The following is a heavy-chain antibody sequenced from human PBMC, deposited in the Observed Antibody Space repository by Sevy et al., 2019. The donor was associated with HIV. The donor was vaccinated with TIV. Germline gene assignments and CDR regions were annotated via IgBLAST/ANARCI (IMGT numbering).Heavy chain of an antibody. CDR3: ARRYFDL. J-gene: IGHJ4*02. Sequence: GGSLRLSCAASGFTFDAFWMQWVRQAPGKGLEWVANIRPDGNEIYYAESVRGRFTISRDNSKESLYLQMSNLRVEDTATYFCARRYFDLWGRGALVTVSS. CDR1: GFTFDAFW. CDR2: IRPDGNEI. V-gene: IGHV3-7*01.